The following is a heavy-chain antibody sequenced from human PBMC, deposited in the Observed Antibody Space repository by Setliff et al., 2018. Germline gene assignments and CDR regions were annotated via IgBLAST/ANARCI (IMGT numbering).Heavy chain of an antibody. V-gene: IGHV4-39*07. CDR2: MCFSGST. Sequence: PSETLSLTCTVSGGSISTNSYYWGWIRQPPGKGLEWIGSMCFSGSTYYNPSLKSRVTISIDKSKNQFSLKMTSVTAADTAVYYCARAPRYFDSTGSYFDGWGQGTLVTVSS. CDR3: ARAPRYFDSTGSYFDG. CDR1: GGSISTNSYY. D-gene: IGHD3-22*01. J-gene: IGHJ4*02.